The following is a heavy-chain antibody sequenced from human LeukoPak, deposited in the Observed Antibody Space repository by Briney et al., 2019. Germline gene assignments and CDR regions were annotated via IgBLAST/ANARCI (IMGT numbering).Heavy chain of an antibody. CDR1: GDSIRNNY. CDR3: ARHAADYYMDV. Sequence: SGTLSLTCTVSGDSIRNNYWSWIRQPPGKGLEWIAFIHTSGDTNYNPSLKTRATISVDMSKNQFSLRLGSVTAADTAVYYCARHAADYYMDVWGQGTTVTVSS. CDR2: IHTSGDT. D-gene: IGHD6-25*01. V-gene: IGHV4-4*09. J-gene: IGHJ6*03.